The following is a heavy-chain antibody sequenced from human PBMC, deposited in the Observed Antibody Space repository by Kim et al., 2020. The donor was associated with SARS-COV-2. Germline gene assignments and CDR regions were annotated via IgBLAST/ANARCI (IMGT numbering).Heavy chain of an antibody. CDR2: ISYDGSNK. J-gene: IGHJ5*02. CDR1: GFTFSSYA. Sequence: GGSLRLSCAASGFTFSSYAMHWVRQAPGKGLEWVAVISYDGSNKYYADSVKGRFTISRDNSKNTLYLQMNSLRAEDTAVYYCARARPNSSSWYNNWFDPWGQGTLVTVSS. CDR3: ARARPNSSSWYNNWFDP. V-gene: IGHV3-30*04. D-gene: IGHD6-13*01.